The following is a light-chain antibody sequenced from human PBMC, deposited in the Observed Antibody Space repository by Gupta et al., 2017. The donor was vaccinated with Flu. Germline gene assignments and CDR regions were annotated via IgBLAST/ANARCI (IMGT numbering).Light chain of an antibody. V-gene: IGKV3-20*01. CDR3: QQYGSSPLCT. J-gene: IGKJ3*01. Sequence: DIVLTQSPGTLSLSPGERATLSCRASQSVSSSYLAWYQQKPGQAPRLLIYGASSRATGIPDRFSGSGSGTDFTLTISRLEPEDFAVYYCQQYGSSPLCTFGPGTKVDIK. CDR2: GAS. CDR1: QSVSSSY.